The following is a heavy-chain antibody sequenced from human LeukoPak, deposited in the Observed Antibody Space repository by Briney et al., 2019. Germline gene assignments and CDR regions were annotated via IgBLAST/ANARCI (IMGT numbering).Heavy chain of an antibody. CDR2: IYYSGST. J-gene: IGHJ4*02. D-gene: IGHD3-22*01. CDR1: GGPITGYY. Sequence: PSETLSLTCTVFGGPITGYYWSWIRQPPGKGLEWIGYIYYSGSTNYNPSLKSRVTISVDTSKNQFSLKLSSVTAADTAVYYCARSIREYYYDSSGYYYPLGYWGQGTLVTVSS. V-gene: IGHV4-59*01. CDR3: ARSIREYYYDSSGYYYPLGY.